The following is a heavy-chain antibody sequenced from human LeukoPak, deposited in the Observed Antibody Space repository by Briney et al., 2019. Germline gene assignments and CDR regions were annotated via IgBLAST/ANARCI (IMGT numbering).Heavy chain of an antibody. V-gene: IGHV6-1*01. D-gene: IGHD2-2*01. J-gene: IGHJ4*02. CDR3: ARGGRGYCTSSSCYFDY. CDR1: GDSVSSAA. Sequence: PSQTLSLTCAISGDSVSSAAWNWIRQSPSRGLEWLGRTHYRSKWYNDYAVSVKSRITINPDTSKNQFSLHLNSVTPEDAAGYYCARGGRGYCTSSSCYFDYWGQGTLVTVSS. CDR2: THYRSKWYN.